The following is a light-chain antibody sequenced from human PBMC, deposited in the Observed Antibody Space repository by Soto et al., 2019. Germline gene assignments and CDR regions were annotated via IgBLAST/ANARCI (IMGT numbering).Light chain of an antibody. CDR2: DAS. Sequence: VLTQSPGTLSLSPGGSATLSCRASQNINNNYLAWYQHKPGQAPRLLMYDASLRATGVPDRFSGSGSGTDFTLTITRLEPDDSAVYYCQQHGISHITFGQGTRLEI. CDR3: QQHGISHIT. V-gene: IGKV3-20*01. J-gene: IGKJ5*01. CDR1: QNINNNY.